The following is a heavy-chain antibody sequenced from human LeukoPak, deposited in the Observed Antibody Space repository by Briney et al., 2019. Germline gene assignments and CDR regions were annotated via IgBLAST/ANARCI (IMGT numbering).Heavy chain of an antibody. V-gene: IGHV5-51*01. D-gene: IGHD3-3*01. CDR1: GYSSTSYW. J-gene: IGHJ4*02. CDR2: IYPGDSDT. Sequence: GESLKISCKGSGYSSTSYWIGWVRQMPGKGLEWMGIIYPGDSDTRYSPSFQGQVTISADKSISTAYLQWSSLKASDTAMYYCAISLLRPLDPLDYWGQGTLVTVSS. CDR3: AISLLRPLDPLDY.